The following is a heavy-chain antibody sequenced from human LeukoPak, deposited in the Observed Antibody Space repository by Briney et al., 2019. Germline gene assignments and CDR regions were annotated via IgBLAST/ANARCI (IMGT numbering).Heavy chain of an antibody. V-gene: IGHV3-23*01. CDR1: GLTFSSYA. Sequence: HPGGSLRLSCAASGLTFSSYAMSWVRQAPGKGLEWVSAISGSGGSTYYADSVKGRFTISRDNSKNTLYLQMNSLRAEDTAVYYCARQYSSSWYDAFDIWGQGTMVTVSS. J-gene: IGHJ3*02. CDR3: ARQYSSSWYDAFDI. D-gene: IGHD6-13*01. CDR2: ISGSGGST.